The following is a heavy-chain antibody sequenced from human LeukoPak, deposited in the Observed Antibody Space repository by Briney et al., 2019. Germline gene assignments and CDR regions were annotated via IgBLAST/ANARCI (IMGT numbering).Heavy chain of an antibody. Sequence: GASVKVSCKASGGTFSSYAISWVRQAPRQGLEWMGGIIPLFGTANYAQKFQCRVTITTDESTSTAYMELSSLRSEDTAVYYCAVDGYCSSTSCRGGGRGDYWGQGTLVTVSS. CDR3: AVDGYCSSTSCRGGGRGDY. CDR1: GGTFSSYA. V-gene: IGHV1-69*05. D-gene: IGHD2-2*01. CDR2: IIPLFGTA. J-gene: IGHJ4*02.